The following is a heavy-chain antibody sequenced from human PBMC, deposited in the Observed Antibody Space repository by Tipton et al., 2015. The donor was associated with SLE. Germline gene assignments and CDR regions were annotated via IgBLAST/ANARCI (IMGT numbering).Heavy chain of an antibody. J-gene: IGHJ3*02. CDR2: ISTYNGNT. CDR3: AGGRMTRYDFDI. Sequence: QLVQSGPEVKKAGASMKVSCKASGYTFSNYGISWVRQAPGQGLEWMGWISTYNGNTNSAQKLQGRVTMTTDTSTSTAYMELRSLRSDDTAVYYCAGGRMTRYDFDIWGQGTMVTVSS. CDR1: GYTFSNYG. V-gene: IGHV1-18*01. D-gene: IGHD2-21*02.